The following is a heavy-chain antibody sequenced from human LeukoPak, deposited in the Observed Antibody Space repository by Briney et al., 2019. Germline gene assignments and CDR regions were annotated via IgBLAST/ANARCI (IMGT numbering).Heavy chain of an antibody. CDR3: AKILTVATEFRRRYYFDY. Sequence: GESLKISCKGSGYSFTSYWIGWVRQMPGKGLEWVSAISGSGGSTYYADSVKGRFTISRDNSKNTLYLQMNSLRAEDTAVYYCAKILTVATEFRRRYYFDYWGQGTLVTVSS. D-gene: IGHD5-12*01. CDR1: GYSFTSYW. J-gene: IGHJ4*02. CDR2: ISGSGGST. V-gene: IGHV3-23*01.